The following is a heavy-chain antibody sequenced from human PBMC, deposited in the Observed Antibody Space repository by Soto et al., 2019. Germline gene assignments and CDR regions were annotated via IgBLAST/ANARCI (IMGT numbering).Heavy chain of an antibody. J-gene: IGHJ4*02. CDR1: GGTFSSYA. CDR2: IIPIFGTA. V-gene: IGHV1-69*13. D-gene: IGHD1-26*01. Sequence: ASVKVSCKASGGTFSSYAISWVRQAPGQGLEWMGGIIPIFGTANYAQKFQGRVTMTADASTSAVFMELRSLRADDTAVYYCARDSLGGPLVGAVHLDHWGQGTPVTVSS. CDR3: ARDSLGGPLVGAVHLDH.